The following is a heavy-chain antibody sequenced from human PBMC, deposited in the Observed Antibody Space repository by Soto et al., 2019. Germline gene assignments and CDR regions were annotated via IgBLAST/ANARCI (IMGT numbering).Heavy chain of an antibody. Sequence: GESLKICCKGSGYSFTSYRIGWVRQMPGKGLEWMGIIDPGDSDTRYSPSFQGQVTISADKSMSTAYLQWSSLKSSDTAMYYCARCRISPFYYGMDIWGQGTTVTVSS. J-gene: IGHJ6*02. CDR2: IDPGDSDT. CDR3: ARCRISPFYYGMDI. V-gene: IGHV5-51*01. CDR1: GYSFTSYR.